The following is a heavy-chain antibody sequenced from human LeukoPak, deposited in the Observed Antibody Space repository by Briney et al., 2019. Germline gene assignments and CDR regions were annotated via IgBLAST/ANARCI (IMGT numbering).Heavy chain of an antibody. V-gene: IGHV1-69*05. CDR3: ASSLYSYGYFSDY. J-gene: IGHJ4*02. D-gene: IGHD5-18*01. CDR2: IIPNFGTA. Sequence: ASVKVSCKASGGTFSSYAISWVRQAPGQGLEWMGRIIPNFGTAHYAQKFQGRVTITTDESTSTAYMELSSLRSEDTAVYYCASSLYSYGYFSDYWGQGTLVTVSS. CDR1: GGTFSSYA.